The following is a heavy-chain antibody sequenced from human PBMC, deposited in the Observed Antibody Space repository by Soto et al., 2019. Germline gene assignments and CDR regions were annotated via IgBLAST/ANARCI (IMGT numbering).Heavy chain of an antibody. D-gene: IGHD3-22*01. CDR2: ISASNGNT. J-gene: IGHJ3*02. Sequence: GASVKVSCKASGYTFTSYYMHWVRQAPGQGLEWMGWISASNGNTSYAQKLQGRVTMTTDTSTSTAYMELRSLRSDDTAVYYCARPYDSGGFDIWGQGTMVTVSS. V-gene: IGHV1-18*04. CDR1: GYTFTSYY. CDR3: ARPYDSGGFDI.